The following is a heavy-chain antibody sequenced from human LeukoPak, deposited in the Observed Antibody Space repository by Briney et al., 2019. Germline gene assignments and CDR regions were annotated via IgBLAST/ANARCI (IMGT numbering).Heavy chain of an antibody. J-gene: IGHJ5*02. D-gene: IGHD3-22*01. CDR3: ARPYYYDSRIDP. Sequence: SETLSLTCTVSGGSIGSGDYYWSWIRQPPGKGLEWIGYTYYSGSTYYNPSLKSRVTISVDTSKNQFSLKLTSVTAADTAVYYCARPYYYDSRIDPWGQGTLVTVPS. CDR2: TYYSGST. V-gene: IGHV4-30-4*01. CDR1: GGSIGSGDYY.